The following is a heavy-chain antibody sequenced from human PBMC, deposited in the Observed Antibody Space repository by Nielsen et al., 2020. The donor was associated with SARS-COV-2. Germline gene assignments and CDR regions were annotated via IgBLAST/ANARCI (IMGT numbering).Heavy chain of an antibody. D-gene: IGHD3-10*01. V-gene: IGHV1-24*01. CDR3: ATYSAYYGSGSYGNQFDP. CDR1: GYTLTELS. CDR2: FDPEDGET. Sequence: ASMKVSCKVSGYTLTELSMHWVRQAPGKGLEWMGGFDPEDGETIYAQKFQGRVTMTEDTSTDTAYMELSSLRSEDTAVYYCATYSAYYGSGSYGNQFDPWGQGTLVTVSS. J-gene: IGHJ5*02.